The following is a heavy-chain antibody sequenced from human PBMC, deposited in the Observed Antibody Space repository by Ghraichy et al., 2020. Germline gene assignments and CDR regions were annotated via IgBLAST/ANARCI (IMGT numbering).Heavy chain of an antibody. V-gene: IGHV4-39*02. J-gene: IGHJ3*02. CDR1: DGSIRSSNYY. Sequence: GSLRLSCTVSDGSIRSSNYYWGWIRQPPGKGLEWIGSIYYGGSTYYNPSLKSRVTISVDTSKNHFSLKLTSVTAADTAVYYCARSLGHPDAFDIWGQGTMVTVSS. D-gene: IGHD7-27*01. CDR2: IYYGGST. CDR3: ARSLGHPDAFDI.